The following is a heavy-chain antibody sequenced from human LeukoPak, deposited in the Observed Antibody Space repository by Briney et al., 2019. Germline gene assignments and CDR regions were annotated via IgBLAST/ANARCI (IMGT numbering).Heavy chain of an antibody. CDR2: MSHGGYS. Sequence: GTLSPTCGVSDDDIRMYNWWSWVRQSPGKGLEWIGEMSHGGYSNYNPSLKSRASISIDKSGSAVSLTLTSVTAADTAVYFCATRNADSFYFDYWGRGTLVTVSS. D-gene: IGHD4-17*01. CDR3: ATRNADSFYFDY. J-gene: IGHJ4*02. CDR1: DDDIRMYNW. V-gene: IGHV4-4*01.